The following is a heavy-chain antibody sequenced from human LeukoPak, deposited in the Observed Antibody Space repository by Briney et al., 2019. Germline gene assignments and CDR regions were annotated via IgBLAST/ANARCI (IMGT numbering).Heavy chain of an antibody. D-gene: IGHD3-10*01. CDR3: ARQGVRGVPDY. CDR1: GGSISSYY. CDR2: IYYSGST. J-gene: IGHJ4*02. V-gene: IGHV4-59*08. Sequence: TSETPSLTCTVSGGSISSYYWSWIRQPPGKGLEWIGYIYYSGSTNYNPSLKSRVTISVDTSKNQFSLKLSSVTAADTAVYYCARQGVRGVPDYWGQGTLVTVSS.